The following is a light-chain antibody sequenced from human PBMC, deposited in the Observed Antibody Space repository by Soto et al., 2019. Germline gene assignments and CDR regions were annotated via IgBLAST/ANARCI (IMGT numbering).Light chain of an antibody. Sequence: DIQLTQSPSSLSASVGDRVTITCQASQDINNYLVWYQQKPGKAPKFLIFDASILETGVPSRFRGSGSGTDFTFTISSLQPEDIATYYCQQYHNLPRTVGQGTKVDIK. CDR2: DAS. V-gene: IGKV1-33*01. CDR3: QQYHNLPRT. CDR1: QDINNY. J-gene: IGKJ1*01.